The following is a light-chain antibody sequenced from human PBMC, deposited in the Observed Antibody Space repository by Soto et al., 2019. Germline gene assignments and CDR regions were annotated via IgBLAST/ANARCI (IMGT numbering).Light chain of an antibody. CDR3: QQANSFSLT. CDR1: QGISSW. CDR2: AAS. Sequence: DIQMTQSPSSVSASVGDRVTITCRASQGISSWLAWYQQKPGKAPKLLIYAASSLQSGAPSRFSGSGSVTDFTHPTTSLQPEDFLPYDCQQANSFSLTFGGGTKVEIK. V-gene: IGKV1-12*01. J-gene: IGKJ4*01.